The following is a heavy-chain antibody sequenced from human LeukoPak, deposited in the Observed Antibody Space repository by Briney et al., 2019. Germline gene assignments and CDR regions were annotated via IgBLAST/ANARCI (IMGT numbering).Heavy chain of an antibody. J-gene: IGHJ4*02. CDR2: IQQDGSEK. V-gene: IGHV3-7*01. CDR1: GFTFNYYW. Sequence: TGGSLRPSCAASGFTFNYYWLTWVRQAPGKGLEWVANIQQDGSEKYYVDSVKGRFIISRDNAKNSLYLQMNSLRAEDTAVYYCARVRKLRTRGVMDPLDYWGQGTLVTVSS. D-gene: IGHD3-10*01. CDR3: ARVRKLRTRGVMDPLDY.